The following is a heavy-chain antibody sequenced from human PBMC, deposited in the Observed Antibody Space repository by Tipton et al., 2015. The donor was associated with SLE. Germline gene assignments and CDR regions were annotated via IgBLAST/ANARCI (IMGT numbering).Heavy chain of an antibody. CDR3: ARVERAARSCDY. CDR2: IYYSGST. V-gene: IGHV4-59*01. J-gene: IGHJ4*02. CDR1: GGSISSYY. Sequence: TLSPTCTVSGGSISSYYWSWIRQPPGKGLEWIGYIYYSGSTNYNPSIKSRVTISVDTSTNQFSLKLSSVTAADTAVDYCARVERAARSCDYWGQGTLVTVSS. D-gene: IGHD6-13*01.